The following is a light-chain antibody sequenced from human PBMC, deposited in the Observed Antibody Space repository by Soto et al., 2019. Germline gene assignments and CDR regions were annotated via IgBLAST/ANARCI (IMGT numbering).Light chain of an antibody. J-gene: IGKJ2*01. CDR3: QHYNSYSPLYT. CDR1: QSISSW. CDR2: DAS. Sequence: DIQMTQSPSTLSASVGYRVTITCRASQSISSWLAWYQQKPGKAPKLLIYDASSLESGVPSRFSGSGSGTEFTLTISSLQPDDFATYYCQHYNSYSPLYTFGQGTKLEIK. V-gene: IGKV1-5*01.